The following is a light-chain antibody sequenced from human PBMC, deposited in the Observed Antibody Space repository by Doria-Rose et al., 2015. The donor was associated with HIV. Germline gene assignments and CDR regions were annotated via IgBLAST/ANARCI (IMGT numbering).Light chain of an antibody. CDR3: HQYGTSWT. J-gene: IGKJ1*01. V-gene: IGKV3-20*01. CDR1: QSFISTY. Sequence: TQSPGTLSLSPGERATLSCRASQSFISTYLAWYQQKPGQAPSLLIYDGSTSATGIPDRFSASGSGTDFTLTINGLEPKDFALYYCHQYGTSWTFGQGTKVEI. CDR2: DGS.